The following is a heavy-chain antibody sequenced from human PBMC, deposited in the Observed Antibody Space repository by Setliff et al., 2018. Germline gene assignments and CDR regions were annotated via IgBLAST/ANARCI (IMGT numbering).Heavy chain of an antibody. J-gene: IGHJ6*02. CDR3: ARDRTAYNYGMDV. V-gene: IGHV4-61*01. Sequence: ETLSLTCAVSANTLSTSYYWSWIRQPPGKGLEWIGYVYYTGNTNYNPSLKSRLTISVDPSKNQVSLKLKSATTADTAVYYCARDRTAYNYGMDVWGQGTTVTVSS. D-gene: IGHD5-18*01. CDR2: VYYTGNT. CDR1: ANTLSTSYY.